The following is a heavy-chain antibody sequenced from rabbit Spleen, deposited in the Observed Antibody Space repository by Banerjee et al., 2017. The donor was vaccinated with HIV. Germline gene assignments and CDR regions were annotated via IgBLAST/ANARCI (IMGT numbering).Heavy chain of an antibody. CDR1: GFDFSHYG. J-gene: IGHJ4*01. V-gene: IGHV1S7*01. CDR3: VRDQARMLDL. Sequence: QLKESGGGLVQPGGSLKLSCKASGFDFSHYGVSWVRQAPGKGLEWIGYIDPVFSSTHYASWVNGRFTISSHNAQNTLYLQLNSLTAADTATYFCVRDQARMLDLWGQGTLVTVS. D-gene: IGHD6-1*01. CDR2: IDPVFSST.